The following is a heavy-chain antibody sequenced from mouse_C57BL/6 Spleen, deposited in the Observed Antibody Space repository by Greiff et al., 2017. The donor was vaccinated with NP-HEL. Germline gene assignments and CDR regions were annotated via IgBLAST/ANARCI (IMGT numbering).Heavy chain of an antibody. Sequence: EVQVVESGGGLVKPGGSLKLSCAASGFTFSDYGMHWVRQAPEKGLEWVAYISSGSSTIYYADTVKGRFTISRDNAKNTLFLQMTSLRSEDTAMYYCARPFNYGSSYPTWFAYWGQGTLVTVSA. CDR3: ARPFNYGSSYPTWFAY. CDR2: ISSGSSTI. J-gene: IGHJ3*01. V-gene: IGHV5-17*01. D-gene: IGHD1-1*01. CDR1: GFTFSDYG.